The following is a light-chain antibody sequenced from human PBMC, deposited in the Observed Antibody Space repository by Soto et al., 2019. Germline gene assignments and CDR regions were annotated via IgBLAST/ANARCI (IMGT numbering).Light chain of an antibody. J-gene: IGLJ1*01. CDR1: GSDVGGYNY. V-gene: IGLV2-14*01. Sequence: QSVLTQPASVSGSPGQSITISCTGTGSDVGGYNYVSWYQQHPGKAPKLMIYEVSNRPLGVSNRFSGSKSGNTASLTISGLQAEDEADYFCSSYTSSSTSYVFGTGTKVTVL. CDR3: SSYTSSSTSYV. CDR2: EVS.